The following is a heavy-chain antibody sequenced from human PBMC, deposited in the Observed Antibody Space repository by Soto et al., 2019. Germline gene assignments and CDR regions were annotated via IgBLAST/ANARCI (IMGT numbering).Heavy chain of an antibody. CDR1: GGSISSYY. D-gene: IGHD3-22*01. CDR2: IYYSGST. J-gene: IGHJ4*02. CDR3: ARHAYSYYYDSSGHYFDY. V-gene: IGHV4-59*08. Sequence: QVQLQESGPGLVKPSETLSLTCTVSGGSISSYYWSWIRQPPGKGLEWIGYIYYSGSTNYNPSLKSRVTISVDTSKNQFSLKLSSVTAADTAVYYCARHAYSYYYDSSGHYFDYWGQGTLVTVSS.